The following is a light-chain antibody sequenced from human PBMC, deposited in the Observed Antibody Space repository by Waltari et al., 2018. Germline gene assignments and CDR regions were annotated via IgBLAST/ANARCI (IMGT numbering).Light chain of an antibody. CDR3: NSHSSSDTPSV. V-gene: IGLV2-14*01. J-gene: IGLJ3*02. CDR1: SSDIGGYNY. CDR2: DVN. Sequence: QSALTQPASVSGSPGQSLTISCTGTSSDIGGYNYLSWYQQYPGEAPKVVIYDVNSRPSGVSNRFSGSKSGNTASLTISGLQAEDEADYYCNSHSSSDTPSVFGGGTKLTVL.